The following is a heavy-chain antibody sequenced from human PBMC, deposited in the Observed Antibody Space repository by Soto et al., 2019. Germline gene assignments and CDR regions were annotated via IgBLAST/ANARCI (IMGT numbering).Heavy chain of an antibody. Sequence: QVQLQQWGAGLLKPSETLSLTCAVYGGSFSGYYWCWIRQPPGKGLQWIGEINHSGSTNYNPSLKRRVTISVDTFKNQFSLKLSSVTAADTAVYYCARADCSGGSCYTPLTGDRGWLDYWGQGTLVTVSS. J-gene: IGHJ4*02. V-gene: IGHV4-34*01. D-gene: IGHD2-15*01. CDR2: INHSGST. CDR1: GGSFSGYY. CDR3: ARADCSGGSCYTPLTGDRGWLDY.